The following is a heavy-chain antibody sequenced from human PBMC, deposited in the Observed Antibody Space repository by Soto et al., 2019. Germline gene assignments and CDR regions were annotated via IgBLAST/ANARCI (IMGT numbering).Heavy chain of an antibody. CDR1: GYTFTSYA. J-gene: IGHJ6*02. CDR3: ARGGGGSGSYSYYYYGMDV. V-gene: IGHV1-3*01. Sequence: ASVKVSCKASGYTFTSYAMHWVRQAPGQRLEWMGWINAGNGNTKYSQKFQGRVTITRDTSASTAYMELSSLRSEDTAVYYCARGGGGSGSYSYYYYGMDVWGQGTTVTVSS. D-gene: IGHD3-10*01. CDR2: INAGNGNT.